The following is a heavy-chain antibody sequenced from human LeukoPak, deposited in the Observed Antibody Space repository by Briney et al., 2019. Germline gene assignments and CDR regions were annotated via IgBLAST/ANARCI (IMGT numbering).Heavy chain of an antibody. CDR3: ARDRMYYDYVWGSYRAATNDY. J-gene: IGHJ4*02. CDR2: IYYSGST. V-gene: IGHV4-39*07. D-gene: IGHD3-16*02. Sequence: KSSETLSLTCTVSGGSISSSSYYWGWIRQPPGKGLEWIGSIYYSGSTYYNPSLKSRVTISVDTSKNQFSLKLSSVTAADTAVYYCARDRMYYDYVWGSYRAATNDYWGQGTLVTVSS. CDR1: GGSISSSSYY.